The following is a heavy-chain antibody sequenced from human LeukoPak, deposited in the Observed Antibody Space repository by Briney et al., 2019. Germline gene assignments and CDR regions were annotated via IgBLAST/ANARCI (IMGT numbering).Heavy chain of an antibody. J-gene: IGHJ3*02. CDR1: GFSFSTYA. CDR3: VKDPDLSGYYVHAFDI. D-gene: IGHD3-3*01. CDR2: ISGSGGSI. V-gene: IGHV3-23*01. Sequence: GGSLRLSCAASGFSFSTYAMSWVRQAPGKGLEWVSTISGSGGSIYYADSVKGRFTISRDNFKKTLYLQMNSLRAEDTAVYPCVKDPDLSGYYVHAFDIWGQGTMVTVSS.